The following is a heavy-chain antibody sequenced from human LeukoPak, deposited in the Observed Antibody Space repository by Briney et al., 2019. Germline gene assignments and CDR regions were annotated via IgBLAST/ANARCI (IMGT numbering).Heavy chain of an antibody. CDR2: IRKEGGET. V-gene: IGHV3-7*01. CDR3: VRRTTILLFDH. Sequence: PGGSLRLSCVASGFRFGDYSMSWVRQAPGKGLEWVATIRKEGGETYYLDSVEGRFTVSRANAQKSLYLQLKSVSAEEAAMYYCVRRTTILLFDHWGQGALVAVSS. J-gene: IGHJ4*02. CDR1: GFRFGDYS. D-gene: IGHD1-1*01.